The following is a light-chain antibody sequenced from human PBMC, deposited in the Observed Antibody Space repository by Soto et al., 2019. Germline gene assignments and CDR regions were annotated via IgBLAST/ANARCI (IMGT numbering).Light chain of an antibody. Sequence: DSQMTQSPSSLSASVGDRVTITCRASQSISSYLTWYQQKPGKAPNLLIYTASSLESGVPSRFSGSGSGTDFTLTISSLQPEDFATYFCQQSYSRPRTFGQGTKVDIK. CDR3: QQSYSRPRT. V-gene: IGKV1-39*01. J-gene: IGKJ1*01. CDR2: TAS. CDR1: QSISSY.